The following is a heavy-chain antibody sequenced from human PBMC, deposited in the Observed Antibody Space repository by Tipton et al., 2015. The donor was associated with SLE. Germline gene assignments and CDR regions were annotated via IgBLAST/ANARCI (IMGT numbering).Heavy chain of an antibody. Sequence: SLRLSCAASGFTFSSYGMHWVRQAPGKGREWVAFIRYDGSNKYYAASVKGRFTISRDNSKNTLYLQMNSLRAEDTAVYYCAKDKRSLLSSGGGSFDYWGQGTLVTVSS. V-gene: IGHV3-30*02. CDR2: IRYDGSNK. CDR3: AKDKRSLLSSGGGSFDY. CDR1: GFTFSSYG. J-gene: IGHJ4*02. D-gene: IGHD6-19*01.